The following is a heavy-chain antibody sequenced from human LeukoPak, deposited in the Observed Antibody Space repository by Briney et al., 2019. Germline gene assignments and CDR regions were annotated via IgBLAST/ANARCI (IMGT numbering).Heavy chain of an antibody. J-gene: IGHJ4*02. CDR1: GYTFTGYY. D-gene: IGHD3-22*01. CDR2: INPNSGGT. V-gene: IGHV1-2*06. Sequence: ASVKVSCKASGYTFTGYYMHWVRQAPGQGLEWMGRINPNSGGTNYAQKFQGRVTMTRDTSISTAYMELSRLRFDDTAVYYCARPRYDSSGYRRYYFDYWGQGTLVTVSS. CDR3: ARPRYDSSGYRRYYFDY.